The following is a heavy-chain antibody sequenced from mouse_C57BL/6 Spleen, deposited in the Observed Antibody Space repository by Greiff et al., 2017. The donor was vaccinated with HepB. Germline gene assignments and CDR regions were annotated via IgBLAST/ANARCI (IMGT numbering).Heavy chain of an antibody. D-gene: IGHD2-3*01. CDR1: GYTFTDYE. CDR3: TRLLRVTTVYFDY. V-gene: IGHV1-15*01. Sequence: QVHVKQSGAELVRPGASVTLSCKASGYTFTDYEMHWVKQTPVHGLEWIGAIDPETGGTAYNQKFKGKAILTADKSSSTAYMELRSLTSEDSAVYYCTRLLRVTTVYFDYWGQGTTLTVSS. CDR2: IDPETGGT. J-gene: IGHJ2*01.